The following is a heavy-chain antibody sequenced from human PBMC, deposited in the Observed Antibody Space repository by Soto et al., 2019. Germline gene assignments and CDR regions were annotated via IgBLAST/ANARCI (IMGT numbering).Heavy chain of an antibody. CDR3: ARDPVPEH. CDR2: IKTDGST. Sequence: PGGSLRLSCAAFGLPLINSWVHWVRQVPGRRPVFVSCIKTDGSTNYADSVKGRFTISRDNDKNTVYLQMNSLRAEDTGLYYCARDPVPEHWGLGTLVPGSS. D-gene: IGHD1-1*01. CDR1: GLPLINSW. J-gene: IGHJ4*02. V-gene: IGHV3-74*01.